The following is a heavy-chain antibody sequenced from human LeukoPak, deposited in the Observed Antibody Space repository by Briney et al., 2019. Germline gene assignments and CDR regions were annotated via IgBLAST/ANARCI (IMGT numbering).Heavy chain of an antibody. CDR1: GGSFSGYY. D-gene: IGHD2-15*01. Sequence: SETLSLTCAVYGGSFSGYYWSWIRQPPGKGLEWIGEINHGGGTNYNPSLKSRVTISVDTSKTQFCLKLTSVSAADTAVYYCAGLYCGGGRCYRALADYWGEGALLSVSS. CDR3: AGLYCGGGRCYRALADY. J-gene: IGHJ4*02. V-gene: IGHV4-34*01. CDR2: INHGGGT.